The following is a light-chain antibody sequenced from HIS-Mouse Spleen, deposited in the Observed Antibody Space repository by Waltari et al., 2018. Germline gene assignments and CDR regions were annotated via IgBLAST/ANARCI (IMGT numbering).Light chain of an antibody. CDR1: QSVLYSSNNKNY. J-gene: IGKJ4*01. CDR2: WAS. Sequence: DIVMTQSPDSLAVSLGERATINCKSSQSVLYSSNNKNYLAWYQQKPGQPPKLLIYWASTLESGVPDRFCGSGSGTDFTLTISSLQAEDVAVYYCQQYYSTPLTFGGGTKVEIK. CDR3: QQYYSTPLT. V-gene: IGKV4-1*01.